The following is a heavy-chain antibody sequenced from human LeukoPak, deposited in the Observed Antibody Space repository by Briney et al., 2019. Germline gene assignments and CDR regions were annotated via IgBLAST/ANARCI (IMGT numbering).Heavy chain of an antibody. CDR1: GFTFSNAW. CDR3: VIRITIFGVVSNY. CDR2: IKSKTDGGTT. Sequence: GGSPRLSCAASGFTFSNAWMSWVRQAPGKGLEWVGRIKSKTDGGTTDYAAPVKGRFTISRDDSKNTLYLQMNSLKTEDTAVYYCVIRITIFGVVSNYWGQGTLVTVSS. J-gene: IGHJ4*02. D-gene: IGHD3-3*01. V-gene: IGHV3-15*01.